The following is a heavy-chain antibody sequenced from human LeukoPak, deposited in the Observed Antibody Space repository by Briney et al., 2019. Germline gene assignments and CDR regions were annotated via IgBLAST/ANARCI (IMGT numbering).Heavy chain of an antibody. CDR2: IYYSGST. CDR1: GDSISSYY. D-gene: IGHD3-22*01. CDR3: ARDSSSDYYDSSGYQGYNWFDP. V-gene: IGHV4-59*01. Sequence: SETLSLTCTVSGDSISSYYWSWIRQPPGKGLERIGYIYYSGSTNYNPSLKSRVTISVDTSKNQFSLKLSSVTAADTAVYYCARDSSSDYYDSSGYQGYNWFDPWGQGTLVTVSS. J-gene: IGHJ5*02.